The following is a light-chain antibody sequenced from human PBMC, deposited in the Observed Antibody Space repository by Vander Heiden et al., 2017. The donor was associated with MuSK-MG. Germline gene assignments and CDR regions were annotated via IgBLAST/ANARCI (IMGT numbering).Light chain of an antibody. CDR1: SGDVGAFNF. CDR2: QVT. J-gene: IGLJ1*01. Sequence: QSALTQPASVSGSPGQSITISCTATSGDVGAFNFVSWLQQHRGKAPKLIIYQVTTRPAGVSDRFSGSKSGNTASLTISGLQSEDEADDYCSSYTSSTTPVFGTGTRVTV. V-gene: IGLV2-14*01. CDR3: SSYTSSTTPV.